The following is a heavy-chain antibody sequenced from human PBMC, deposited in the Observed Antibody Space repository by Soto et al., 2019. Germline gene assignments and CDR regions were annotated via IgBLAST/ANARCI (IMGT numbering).Heavy chain of an antibody. CDR2: ISGYNGYP. CDR1: GYIFTNYG. CDR3: ARASAGALYDF. J-gene: IGHJ4*02. Sequence: QVQLVQSGAEVRKPGASVNVSCKTSGYIFTNYGVAWVRQAPAQGLELVAWISGYNGYPKYTQKFQGRVTVTTDTSTRTGYMELRNLKSDDTAVYYCARASAGALYDFWGQGTLDTVSS. V-gene: IGHV1-18*01.